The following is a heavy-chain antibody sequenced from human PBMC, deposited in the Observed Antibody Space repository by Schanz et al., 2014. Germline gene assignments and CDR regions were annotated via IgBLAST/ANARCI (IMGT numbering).Heavy chain of an antibody. J-gene: IGHJ4*02. V-gene: IGHV1-46*01. CDR3: ARGRTFDY. Sequence: QVQLVQSGAEMKKPGASVKVSCKASGYTFTSDSMHWVRQAPGQGLEWMGMINPSGGSTTYAQKFQGRVTMTRDTSTSTVYIELHILTSEDTAVYYCARGRTFDYWGQGTLVTVSS. CDR1: GYTFTSDS. CDR2: INPSGGST.